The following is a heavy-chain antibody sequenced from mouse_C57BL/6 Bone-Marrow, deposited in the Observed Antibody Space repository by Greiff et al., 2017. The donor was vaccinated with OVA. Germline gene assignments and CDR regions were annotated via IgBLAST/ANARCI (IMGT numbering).Heavy chain of an antibody. J-gene: IGHJ4*01. CDR2: ISSGSSTI. V-gene: IGHV5-17*01. CDR3: ARNGYDAMDY. Sequence: EVQGVESGGGLVKPGGSLKLSCAASGFTFSDYGMHWVRQAPEKGLEWVAYISSGSSTIYYADTVKGRFTISRDHAKNTLFLQMPSLRSEDTAMYYCARNGYDAMDYWGQGTSVTVSS. CDR1: GFTFSDYG.